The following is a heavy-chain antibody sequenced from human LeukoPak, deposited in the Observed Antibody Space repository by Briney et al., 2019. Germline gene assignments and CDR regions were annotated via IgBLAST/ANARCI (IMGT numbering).Heavy chain of an antibody. CDR2: ISSTGGST. V-gene: IGHV3-23*01. CDR3: ARDSRQSGYYYYFDY. D-gene: IGHD3-3*01. J-gene: IGHJ4*02. Sequence: GGSLRLSCAASGFTFVNYAMSWVRQAPGKGLEWVSTISSTGGSTYYADSVKGRFTISRDNSKNTLYLQMNSLRAEDTAVYYCARDSRQSGYYYYFDYWGQGTLATVSS. CDR1: GFTFVNYA.